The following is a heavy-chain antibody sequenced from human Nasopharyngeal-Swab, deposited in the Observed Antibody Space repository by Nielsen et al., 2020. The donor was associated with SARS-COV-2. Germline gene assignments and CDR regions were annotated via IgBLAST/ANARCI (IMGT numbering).Heavy chain of an antibody. CDR1: GFTFSSYA. D-gene: IGHD3-9*01. V-gene: IGHV3-30-3*01. Sequence: GESLKISCAASGFTFSSYAMHWVRQAPGKGLEWVAVISYDGSNKCYADSVKGRFTISRDNSKNTLYLQMNSLRAEDTAVYYCARGKYYDILTGYADAFDIWGQGTMVTVSS. J-gene: IGHJ3*02. CDR2: ISYDGSNK. CDR3: ARGKYYDILTGYADAFDI.